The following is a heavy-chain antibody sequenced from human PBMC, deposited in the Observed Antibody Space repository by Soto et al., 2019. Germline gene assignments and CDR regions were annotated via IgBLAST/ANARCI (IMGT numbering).Heavy chain of an antibody. V-gene: IGHV1-2*02. CDR3: ERARGYGDLGY. Sequence: QVQLVQSGAEVKKPGASVKVSCRASRYTFTGYYVHWVRQAHGQGLEWMGWINPNSGDTNYAQKVQGRVAMTRDTSISTAYMELSRLRSDDTAVYYCERARGYGDLGYWGQGTLVTVSS. CDR1: RYTFTGYY. J-gene: IGHJ4*02. CDR2: INPNSGDT. D-gene: IGHD4-17*01.